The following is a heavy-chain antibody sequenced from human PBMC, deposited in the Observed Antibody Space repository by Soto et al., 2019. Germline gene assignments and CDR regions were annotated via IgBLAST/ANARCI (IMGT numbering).Heavy chain of an antibody. D-gene: IGHD5-12*01. Sequence: QVQLVESGGGVVQPGRSLRLSCAASGFTFSSYAMHWVRQAPGKGLEWVAVISYDGSNKYYADSVKGRFTISRDNSKNTLYMQMRSLRAEDTALYYCARDYYRFNSGYCFSMDVWGQGTTVTVSS. CDR3: ARDYYRFNSGYCFSMDV. CDR2: ISYDGSNK. J-gene: IGHJ6*02. V-gene: IGHV3-30-3*01. CDR1: GFTFSSYA.